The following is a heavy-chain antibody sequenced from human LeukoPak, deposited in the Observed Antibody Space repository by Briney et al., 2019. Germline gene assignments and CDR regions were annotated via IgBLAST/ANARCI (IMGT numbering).Heavy chain of an antibody. J-gene: IGHJ4*02. D-gene: IGHD1-26*01. Sequence: PGGSLRLSCAASGFTFSSYWMSWVRQAPGKGLEWVANIKQHGSEKYYVDSVKGRFTISRDNAKNSLYLQMNSLRAEDTAVYYCARDLVNGSPDYWGQGTLVTVSS. CDR2: IKQHGSEK. V-gene: IGHV3-7*01. CDR3: ARDLVNGSPDY. CDR1: GFTFSSYW.